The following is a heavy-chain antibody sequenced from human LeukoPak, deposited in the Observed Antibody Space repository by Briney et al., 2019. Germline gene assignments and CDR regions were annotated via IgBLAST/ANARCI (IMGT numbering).Heavy chain of an antibody. J-gene: IGHJ4*02. Sequence: SETLSLTCAVSGYSISSGYYWGWIRPPPGKGLEWIGSIYHSGSTYYNPSLKSRVTISVDTSKNQFSLKLSSVTAADTAVYYCARDPRGTPFDYWGQGTLVTVSS. V-gene: IGHV4-38-2*02. CDR3: ARDPRGTPFDY. D-gene: IGHD2-15*01. CDR1: GYSISSGYY. CDR2: IYHSGST.